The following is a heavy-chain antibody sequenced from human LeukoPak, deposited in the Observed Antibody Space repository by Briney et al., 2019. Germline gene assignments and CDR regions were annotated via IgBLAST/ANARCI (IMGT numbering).Heavy chain of an antibody. J-gene: IGHJ4*02. Sequence: SETLSLTCAVYGGSFSGYYWNWIRQVPVNGLEWIGEINHSASARYSPSLKSRVTMSVDTSKNQFSLKLTSVTAADTAIYYCAREIIWGTYRRLYYFDSWGQGTLVTVSS. CDR2: INHSASA. V-gene: IGHV4-34*01. CDR3: AREIIWGTYRRLYYFDS. D-gene: IGHD3-16*02. CDR1: GGSFSGYY.